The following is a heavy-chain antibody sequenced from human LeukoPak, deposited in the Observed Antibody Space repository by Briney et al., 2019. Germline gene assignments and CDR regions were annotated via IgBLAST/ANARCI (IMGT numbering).Heavy chain of an antibody. J-gene: IGHJ4*02. CDR1: GGSISSYY. CDR2: IYYSGST. V-gene: IGHV4-59*01. Sequence: SETLSLTCTVSGGSISSYYWSWIRQPPGKGLEWIGYIYYSGSTNYSPSLKSRVTISVDTSKNQFSLKLSSVTAADTAVYYCARDDGYFDYWGQGTLVTVSS. CDR3: ARDDGYFDY.